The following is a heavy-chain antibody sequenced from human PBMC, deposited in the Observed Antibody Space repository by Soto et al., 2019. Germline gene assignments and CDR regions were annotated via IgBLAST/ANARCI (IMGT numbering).Heavy chain of an antibody. CDR1: GYTFTDYG. CDR3: ARGSFGYYSYFGLDV. J-gene: IGHJ6*02. Sequence: ASVKVSCKASGYTFTDYGVTWVRQAPGQGLECMGWISPHNGNTNYPQKFQGRVTMTTDTSTSTAYMELRSLRSDDTAVYYCARGSFGYYSYFGLDVWGQGTTVTVSS. D-gene: IGHD5-18*01. V-gene: IGHV1-18*04. CDR2: ISPHNGNT.